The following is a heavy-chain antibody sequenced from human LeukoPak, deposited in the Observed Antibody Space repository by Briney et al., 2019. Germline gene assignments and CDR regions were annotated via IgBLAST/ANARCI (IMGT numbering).Heavy chain of an antibody. D-gene: IGHD7-27*01. J-gene: IGHJ4*02. CDR3: AKDRWGSGLPYYFDY. Sequence: PGGSLLLSCAASRFTFSSYGMHWVRQAPGKGLEWVAFIRYDGSNKYYADSVKGRFTISRDNSKNTLYLQMNSLRAEDTAVYYCAKDRWGSGLPYYFDYWGQGTLVTVSS. CDR2: IRYDGSNK. CDR1: RFTFSSYG. V-gene: IGHV3-30*02.